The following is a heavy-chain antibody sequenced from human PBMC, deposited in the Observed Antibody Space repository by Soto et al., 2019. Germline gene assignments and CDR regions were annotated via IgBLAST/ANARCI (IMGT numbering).Heavy chain of an antibody. CDR3: AISSGYADWFDP. CDR2: IYYSGST. D-gene: IGHD3-22*01. V-gene: IGHV4-31*03. J-gene: IGHJ5*02. CDR1: GGSISRGGYY. Sequence: SETLSLTCTVSGGSISRGGYYWSWIRQHPGKGLEWIGYIYYSGSTYYNPSLKSRVTISVDTSKNQFSLKLRSVTAADTAVYYCAISSGYADWFDPWGQGTLVTVSS.